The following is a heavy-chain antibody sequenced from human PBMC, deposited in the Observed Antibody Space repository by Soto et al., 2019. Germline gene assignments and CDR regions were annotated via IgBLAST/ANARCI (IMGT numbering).Heavy chain of an antibody. CDR2: ISAYNGNT. J-gene: IGHJ4*02. Sequence: ASVKVSWKAAGYTFTSYGISWVRQAPGQGLEWMGWISAYNGNTNYAQKLQGRVTMTTDTSTSTAYMELRSLRSDDTAVYYCARSDIVVVVADPYYFDYWGQGTLVTVSS. V-gene: IGHV1-18*01. CDR1: GYTFTSYG. CDR3: ARSDIVVVVADPYYFDY. D-gene: IGHD2-15*01.